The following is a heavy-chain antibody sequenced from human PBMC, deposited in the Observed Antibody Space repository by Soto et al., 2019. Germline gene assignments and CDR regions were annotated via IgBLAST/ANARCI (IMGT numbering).Heavy chain of an antibody. D-gene: IGHD2-2*01. Sequence: GASVKVSFKASGYTFTSYYMHWVRQAPGQGLEWMGIINPSGGSTSYAQKFQGRVTMARDTSTSTVYMELSSLRSEDTAVYYCAIYCSSTSCSQDGMDVWGQGTTVTVSS. J-gene: IGHJ6*02. CDR2: INPSGGST. CDR3: AIYCSSTSCSQDGMDV. CDR1: GYTFTSYY. V-gene: IGHV1-46*01.